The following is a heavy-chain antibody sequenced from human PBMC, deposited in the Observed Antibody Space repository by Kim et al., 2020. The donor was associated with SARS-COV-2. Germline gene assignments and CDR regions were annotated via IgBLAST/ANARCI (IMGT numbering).Heavy chain of an antibody. D-gene: IGHD5-18*01. V-gene: IGHV3-11*06. J-gene: IGHJ4*02. Sequence: GRFTISRDNAKNSLYLQMNSLRAEDTAVYYCARDFHLPPREWKHTGFDYWGQGTLVTVSS. CDR3: ARDFHLPPREWKHTGFDY.